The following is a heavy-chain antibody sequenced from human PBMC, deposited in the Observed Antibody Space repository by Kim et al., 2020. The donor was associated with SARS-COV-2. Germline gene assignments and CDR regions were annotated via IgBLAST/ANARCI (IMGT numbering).Heavy chain of an antibody. D-gene: IGHD3-10*01. V-gene: IGHV4-34*01. CDR1: GGSFSGYY. CDR2: INHSGST. CDR3: ARESRGSYYYYMDV. J-gene: IGHJ6*03. Sequence: SETLSLTCAVYGGSFSGYYWSWIRQPPGKGLEWIGEINHSGSTNYNPSLKSRVTISVDTSKNQFSLKLSSVTAADTAVYYCARESRGSYYYYMDVWGKGT.